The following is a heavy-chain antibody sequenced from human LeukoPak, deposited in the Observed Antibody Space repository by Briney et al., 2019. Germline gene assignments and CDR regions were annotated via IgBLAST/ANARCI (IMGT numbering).Heavy chain of an antibody. CDR2: ISYDGSNK. J-gene: IGHJ3*02. CDR3: ARRGATLGFDAFDI. CDR1: GFTFSSYA. D-gene: IGHD2-15*01. V-gene: IGHV3-30*01. Sequence: GRSLRLSCAASGFTFSSYAMHWVRQAPGKGLEWVAVISYDGSNKYYADSVKGRFTISRDNSKNTLYLQMNSLRAEDTAVYYSARRGATLGFDAFDIWGQGTMVTVSS.